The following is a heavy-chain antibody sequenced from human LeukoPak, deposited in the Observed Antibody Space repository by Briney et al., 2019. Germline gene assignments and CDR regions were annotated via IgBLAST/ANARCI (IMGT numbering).Heavy chain of an antibody. D-gene: IGHD6-19*01. CDR1: GGSISSSSYY. J-gene: IGHJ4*02. CDR2: IYYSGST. CDR3: ARGSGWYVYFDY. Sequence: SETLSLTCTVSGGSISSSSYYWGWLRQPPGKGLEWIGSIYYSGSTYYNPSLKSRVTISVDTSKNQFSLKLSSVTAADTAVYYCARGSGWYVYFDYWGQGTLVTVSS. V-gene: IGHV4-39*07.